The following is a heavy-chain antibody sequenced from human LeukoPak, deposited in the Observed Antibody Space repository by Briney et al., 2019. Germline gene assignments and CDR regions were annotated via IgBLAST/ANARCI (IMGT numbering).Heavy chain of an antibody. D-gene: IGHD3-22*01. Sequence: SVKVSCKASGVTFSSYAISWVRQAPGQGLEWMGGIFPIFGTANYAQKFQARVTITADESTSTAYMELCSLRSEDTAVYYCARASSGYYDDAFDIWGQGTMVMVSS. V-gene: IGHV1-69*13. CDR2: IFPIFGTA. CDR3: ARASSGYYDDAFDI. CDR1: GVTFSSYA. J-gene: IGHJ3*02.